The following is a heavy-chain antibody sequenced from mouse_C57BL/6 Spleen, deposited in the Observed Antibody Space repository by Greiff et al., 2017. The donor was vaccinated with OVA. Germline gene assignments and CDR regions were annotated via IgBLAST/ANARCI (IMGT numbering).Heavy chain of an antibody. CDR2: IYPGSGST. Sequence: QVQLKQPGAELVKPGASVKMSCKASGYTFTSYWITWVKQRPGQGLEWIGDIYPGSGSTNYNEKFKSKATLTVDTSSSTAYMQLSSLTSEDSAVYYCARGITTVVRYFDVWGTGTTVTVSS. D-gene: IGHD1-1*01. J-gene: IGHJ1*03. CDR1: GYTFTSYW. V-gene: IGHV1-55*01. CDR3: ARGITTVVRYFDV.